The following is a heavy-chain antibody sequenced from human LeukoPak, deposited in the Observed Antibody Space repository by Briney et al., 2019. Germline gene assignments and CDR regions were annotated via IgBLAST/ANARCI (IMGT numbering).Heavy chain of an antibody. Sequence: KPSETLSLTCAVSGASISGSGYYLGWIRQPPGKGLEWIGNIYYTGSTYYNASLQSRVTISIDMSKNQFSLRLNSVTAADTAVYYCASLGAPGQLGPWYYFDYWGQGTLVTVSS. V-gene: IGHV4-39*01. CDR3: ASLGAPGQLGPWYYFDY. CDR1: GASISGSGYY. CDR2: IYYTGST. J-gene: IGHJ4*02. D-gene: IGHD6-6*01.